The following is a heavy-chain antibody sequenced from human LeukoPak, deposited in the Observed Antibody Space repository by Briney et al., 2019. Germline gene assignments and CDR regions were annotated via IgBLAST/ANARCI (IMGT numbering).Heavy chain of an antibody. J-gene: IGHJ3*02. Sequence: GASVKVSCKASGYTFTGYYMHWVRQAPGQGLEWMGRINPNSGGTNYAQKFQGRVTMTRDTSISTAYMELSSLRSEDTAVYYCARVGAGDAFDIWGQGTMVTVSS. V-gene: IGHV1-2*06. CDR1: GYTFTGYY. CDR2: INPNSGGT. CDR3: ARVGAGDAFDI. D-gene: IGHD1-26*01.